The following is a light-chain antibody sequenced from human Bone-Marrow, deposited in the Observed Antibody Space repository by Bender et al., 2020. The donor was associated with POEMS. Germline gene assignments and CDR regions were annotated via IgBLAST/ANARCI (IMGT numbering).Light chain of an antibody. V-gene: IGLV3-19*01. CDR3: YSAADYTLL. Sequence: SSELTQDPAVSVALGQTVRITCQGASLRRYYASWYQQKPGQAPLLVFYGENNRPSGVPDRFSGSSSGNTASLTSTGAQAEDEADYYCYSAADYTLLFGGGTRLTVL. J-gene: IGLJ2*01. CDR2: GEN. CDR1: SLRRYY.